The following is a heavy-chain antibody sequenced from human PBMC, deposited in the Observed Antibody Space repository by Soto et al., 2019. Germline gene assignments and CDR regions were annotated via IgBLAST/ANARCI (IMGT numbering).Heavy chain of an antibody. Sequence: QVQLQESGPGLVEPSQTLSLTCTVSDGSLSSGGYYWSWIRQHPGKGLEWIGYISYSGSTYSNPSLESRVAISLDTSKNQFSLNLSSVTAADTAVSYCAISAAARDAFEIWGQGTMVTVSS. CDR2: ISYSGST. D-gene: IGHD2-2*01. CDR1: DGSLSSGGYY. V-gene: IGHV4-31*03. J-gene: IGHJ3*02. CDR3: AISAAARDAFEI.